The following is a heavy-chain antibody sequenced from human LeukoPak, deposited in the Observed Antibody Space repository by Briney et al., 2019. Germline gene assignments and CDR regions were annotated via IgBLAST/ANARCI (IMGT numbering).Heavy chain of an antibody. D-gene: IGHD3-22*01. Sequence: SETLSLTCTVSGGSISSGDYYWSWLRQPPGKGLEWIGYIYYSGSTYYNPSLKSRVTISVDTSKNQFSPKLSSVTAADTAVYYYARSINYYDSSGSGWDFDYWGQGTLVTVSS. V-gene: IGHV4-30-4*01. CDR2: IYYSGST. J-gene: IGHJ4*02. CDR1: GGSISSGDYY. CDR3: ARSINYYDSSGSGWDFDY.